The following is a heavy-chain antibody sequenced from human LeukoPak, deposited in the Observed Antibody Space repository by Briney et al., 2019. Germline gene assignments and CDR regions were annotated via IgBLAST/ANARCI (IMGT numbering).Heavy chain of an antibody. V-gene: IGHV4-59*08. CDR3: ARQNSGSYSFAY. CDR1: GGSISSYY. Sequence: SETLSLTCTVSGGSISSYYWSWIRQPPGKGLEWIGYIYYSGSTNYNPSLKSRVTISVDSSKNQFFLKLSSVTAADTAVYYWARQNSGSYSFAYWGQGTLVTVSS. D-gene: IGHD1-26*01. J-gene: IGHJ4*02. CDR2: IYYSGST.